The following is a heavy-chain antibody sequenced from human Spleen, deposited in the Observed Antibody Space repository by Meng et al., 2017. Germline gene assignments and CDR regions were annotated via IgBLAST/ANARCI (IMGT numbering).Heavy chain of an antibody. D-gene: IGHD6-19*01. V-gene: IGHV3-48*03. CDR3: ARDASGSPY. CDR2: ISRGSGGSI. J-gene: IGHJ4*02. CDR1: GFTFSSSE. Sequence: GESLKISCAASGFTFSSSEMNWVRQAPGKGLEWVAYISRGSGGSIYYADSVKGRFTISRDNAKNSLYLQMNSLRAEDTAVYYCARDASGSPYWGQGTLVTVSS.